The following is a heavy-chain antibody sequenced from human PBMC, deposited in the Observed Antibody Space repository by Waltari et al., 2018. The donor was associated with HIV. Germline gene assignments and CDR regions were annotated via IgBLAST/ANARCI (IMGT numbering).Heavy chain of an antibody. V-gene: IGHV1-18*01. D-gene: IGHD3-10*01. J-gene: IGHJ3*01. CDR2: ISAYNGNT. Sequence: QVQLVQSGAEVKKPGASVKVSCKASGYIFTNYVINWVRQAPGQGLEWKGWISAYNGNTNYAKKFQDRVTVTADTSTSTAYMALSRLRSDDTAEYYCARGRGLTRPLDGFDLWGQGTMGTVSS. CDR3: ARGRGLTRPLDGFDL. CDR1: GYIFTNYV.